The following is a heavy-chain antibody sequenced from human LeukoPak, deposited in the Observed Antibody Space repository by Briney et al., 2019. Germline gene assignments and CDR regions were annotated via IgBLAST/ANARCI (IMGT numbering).Heavy chain of an antibody. CDR2: INPNSGGT. D-gene: IGHD5-18*01. CDR1: GYSFTTYA. J-gene: IGHJ6*03. Sequence: ASVKVSCKASGYSFTTYAMNWLRQAPGQGLEWMGWINPNSGGTNYAQKFQGRVTMTRDTSISTAYMELSRLRSDDTAVYYCARGADTALIPYFYYYVDVWGTGTTVTISS. CDR3: ARGADTALIPYFYYYVDV. V-gene: IGHV1-2*02.